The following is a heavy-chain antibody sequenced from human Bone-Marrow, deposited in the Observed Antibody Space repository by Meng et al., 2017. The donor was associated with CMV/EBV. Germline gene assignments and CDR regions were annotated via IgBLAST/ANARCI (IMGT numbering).Heavy chain of an antibody. J-gene: IGHJ4*02. CDR1: GFTFSSYW. Sequence: GGSLRLSCAASGFTFSSYWRSWVRQAPGKGLEWVANIKQDGSEKYYVDSVKGRFTISRDNAKNSLYLQMNSLRAEDTAVYYCARGSFRVQTLYWGQGTLVTVSS. CDR3: ARGSFRVQTLY. V-gene: IGHV3-7*01. D-gene: IGHD3-10*01. CDR2: IKQDGSEK.